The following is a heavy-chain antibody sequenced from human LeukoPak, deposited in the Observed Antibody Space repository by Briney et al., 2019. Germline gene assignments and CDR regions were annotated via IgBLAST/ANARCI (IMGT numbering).Heavy chain of an antibody. CDR2: ISYDGSNK. J-gene: IGHJ4*02. CDR3: AREVRGGNDY. V-gene: IGHV3-30*04. CDR1: GFTFSSYA. D-gene: IGHD3-10*01. Sequence: PGRSLRLSCPASGFTFSSYAMHWVRQAPGKGLEWVAVISYDGSNKYYADSVKGRFTISRDNSKNTLYLQMNSLRAEDTAVYYRAREVRGGNDYWGQGTLVTVSS.